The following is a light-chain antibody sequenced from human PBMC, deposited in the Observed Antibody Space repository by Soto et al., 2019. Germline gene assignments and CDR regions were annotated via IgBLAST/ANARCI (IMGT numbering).Light chain of an antibody. V-gene: IGKV1-39*01. Sequence: DIQMTQSPSSLSASVGDRVTITCRASQSVSIYLHWYQQKPGKAPNLLIYDASSLQSGVPSRFSGSGSGTDFTLTISSLQHEDFATYYCQQSYYNPTFGQGTKVEIK. J-gene: IGKJ1*01. CDR1: QSVSIY. CDR2: DAS. CDR3: QQSYYNPT.